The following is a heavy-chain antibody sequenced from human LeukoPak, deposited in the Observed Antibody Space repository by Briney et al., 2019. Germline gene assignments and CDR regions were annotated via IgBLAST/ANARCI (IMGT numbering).Heavy chain of an antibody. CDR3: ARLSAAVAGTCDY. CDR1: GFTLSDYY. Sequence: GGSLRLSCAASGFTLSDYYMTWIRQAPGKGLEWVSHISSSGSPIYYADSVKGRFTISRDSAKNSLYLQMSGLRAEDTAVYYCARLSAAVAGTCDYWGQGTLVTVSS. V-gene: IGHV3-11*01. CDR2: ISSSGSPI. J-gene: IGHJ4*02. D-gene: IGHD6-19*01.